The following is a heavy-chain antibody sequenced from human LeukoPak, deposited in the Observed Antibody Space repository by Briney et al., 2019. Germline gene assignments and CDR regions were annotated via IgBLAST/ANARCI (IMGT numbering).Heavy chain of an antibody. CDR3: AKASRMWSGELGIDY. V-gene: IGHV3-23*01. J-gene: IGHJ4*02. CDR1: GFTFSSYV. Sequence: QSGGSLRLSCAASGFTFSSYVMSWVRQAPGKGLEWVSAISGSGGSTYYADSVKGRFTISRDNSKNTLYLQMNSLRAEDMAVYYCAKASRMWSGELGIDYWGQGTLVTVSS. D-gene: IGHD3-10*01. CDR2: ISGSGGST.